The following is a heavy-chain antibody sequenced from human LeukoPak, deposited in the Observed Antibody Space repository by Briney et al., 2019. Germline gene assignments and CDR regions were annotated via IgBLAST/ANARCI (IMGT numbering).Heavy chain of an antibody. CDR2: ISYDGSNK. J-gene: IGHJ4*02. CDR1: GFTFSSYA. V-gene: IGHV3-30*04. CDR3: ARDGIVAASDY. D-gene: IGHD5-12*01. Sequence: PGRSLRLSCAASGFTFSSYAMHWVRQAPGKGLEWVAVISYDGSNKYYADSVKGRFTISRDNSKNTLYLQMNSLRAEDTAVYYCARDGIVAASDYWGQGTLVTVSS.